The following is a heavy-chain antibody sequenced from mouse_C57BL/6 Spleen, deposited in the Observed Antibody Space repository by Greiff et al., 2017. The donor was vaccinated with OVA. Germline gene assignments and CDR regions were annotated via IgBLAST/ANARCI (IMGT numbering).Heavy chain of an antibody. V-gene: IGHV1-69*01. CDR1: GYTFTSYW. J-gene: IGHJ2*01. Sequence: QVQLQQPGAELVMPGASVKLSCKASGYTFTSYWLHWVKQRPGQGLEWIGEIDPSDSYTNYNQKFKGKSTLTVDKSSSTASMQLSSLTSEDSAVYYCARLGTYGQGGYFDYWGQGTTLTVSS. CDR2: IDPSDSYT. CDR3: ARLGTYGQGGYFDY. D-gene: IGHD1-1*02.